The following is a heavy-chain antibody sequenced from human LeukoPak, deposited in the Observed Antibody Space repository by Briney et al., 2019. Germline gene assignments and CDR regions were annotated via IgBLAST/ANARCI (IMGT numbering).Heavy chain of an antibody. J-gene: IGHJ4*02. Sequence: GGSLRLSCAASGFTFSSYSMNWVRQAPGKGLEWVSYISSSSSTIYYADSVKGRFTISRDNAKNSLYLQMNSLRAEDTAVYYCARDNWNYVADYWGQGTLVTVSS. D-gene: IGHD1-7*01. V-gene: IGHV3-48*01. CDR1: GFTFSSYS. CDR3: ARDNWNYVADY. CDR2: ISSSSSTI.